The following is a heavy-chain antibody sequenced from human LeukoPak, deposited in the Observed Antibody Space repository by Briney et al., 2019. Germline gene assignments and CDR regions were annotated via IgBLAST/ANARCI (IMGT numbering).Heavy chain of an antibody. CDR2: ISSSGSTI. Sequence: GGSLRLSCAASGFTFSSYEMNWVRQAPGKGLEWVSYISSSGSTIYYADSVKGRFTISRDNAKNSLYLQMNSLRAEDTAVYYCAKSKDGYSYNDAFDIWGQGTMVTVSS. J-gene: IGHJ3*02. V-gene: IGHV3-48*03. CDR1: GFTFSSYE. CDR3: AKSKDGYSYNDAFDI. D-gene: IGHD5-18*01.